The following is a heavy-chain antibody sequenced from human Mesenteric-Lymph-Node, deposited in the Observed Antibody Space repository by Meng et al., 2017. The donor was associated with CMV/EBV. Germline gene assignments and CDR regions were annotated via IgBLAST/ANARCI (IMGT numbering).Heavy chain of an antibody. CDR2: IFYTGQT. CDR3: ARESFGMDV. CDR1: GVSISRSSYY. Sequence: SETLSLTCSVSGVSISRSSYYWAWIRQPPGKGLEWIGNIFYTGQTFYNPSLKSRVTVSVDTSKNQFSLKLSSVTAADTAVYYCARESFGMDVWGQGTTVTVSS. V-gene: IGHV4-39*07. J-gene: IGHJ6*02.